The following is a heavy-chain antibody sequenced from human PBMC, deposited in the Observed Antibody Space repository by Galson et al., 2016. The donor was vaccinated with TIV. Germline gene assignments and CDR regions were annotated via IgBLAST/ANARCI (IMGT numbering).Heavy chain of an antibody. D-gene: IGHD4-17*01. CDR2: IDWDDDK. J-gene: IGHJ2*01. V-gene: IGHV2-70*11. CDR1: GFSLTTSGMC. Sequence: PALVKPTQTLTLTCTFSGFSLTTSGMCVSWIRQAPGKGLEWLARIDWDDDKYYNIYLQTRLPISKDTSRNQVVLTMTDMDPVDTATYYCARTPYGDSFGWFFDLWGRGTLVSVSS. CDR3: ARTPYGDSFGWFFDL.